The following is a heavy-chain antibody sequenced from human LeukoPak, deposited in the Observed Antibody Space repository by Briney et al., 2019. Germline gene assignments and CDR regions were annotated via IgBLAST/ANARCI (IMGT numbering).Heavy chain of an antibody. CDR2: ISGSGGST. Sequence: GGSLRLSCAASGFTLSSYAMSWVRQAPGEGLEWVSAISGSGGSTYYADSVKGRFTISRDNSKNTLYLQMNSLRAEDTAVYYCAKVAVRGVIIPFDYWGQGTLVTVSS. CDR3: AKVAVRGVIIPFDY. D-gene: IGHD3-10*01. CDR1: GFTLSSYA. V-gene: IGHV3-23*01. J-gene: IGHJ4*02.